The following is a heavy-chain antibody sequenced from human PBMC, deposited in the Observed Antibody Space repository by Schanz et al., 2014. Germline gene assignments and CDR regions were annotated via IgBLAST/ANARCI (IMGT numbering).Heavy chain of an antibody. V-gene: IGHV3-74*01. CDR2: INSDGTTT. CDR3: AKYGGGYSYGFDEY. Sequence: EVQLVESGGGLVQPGGSLRLSCAASGFTFSTYWMHWVRQAPGKGLVWVSHINSDGTTTTYADSVKGRFTISRDNAENTLYLQMNSLRAEDTAVYYCAKYGGGYSYGFDEYWGQGTLVTVSS. J-gene: IGHJ4*02. CDR1: GFTFSTYW. D-gene: IGHD5-18*01.